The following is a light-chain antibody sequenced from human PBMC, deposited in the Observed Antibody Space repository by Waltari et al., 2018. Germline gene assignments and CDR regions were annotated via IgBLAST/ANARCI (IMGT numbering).Light chain of an antibody. Sequence: EILLTQSPATLSSSPGERATLSCRASQSVSNYLAWYQQKPGQAPRLLISDASNRDTGIPARFSGSGSGTDFTLTISSLEPEDFAVYYCQHRRNWQGTFGPGTKVDI. J-gene: IGKJ3*01. V-gene: IGKV3-11*01. CDR1: QSVSNY. CDR2: DAS. CDR3: QHRRNWQGT.